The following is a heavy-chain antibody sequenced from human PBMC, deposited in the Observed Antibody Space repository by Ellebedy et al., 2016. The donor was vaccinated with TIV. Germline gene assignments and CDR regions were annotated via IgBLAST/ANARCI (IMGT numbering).Heavy chain of an antibody. Sequence: GGSLRLSCTASGFTLTNYWMTWVRQAPGKGLEWVANIRQDGSDMYYVDSVKGRFTISRDNAKNSLYLLMNSLSAEDTGVYYCATDGSYGDYRSPTHAFEIWGQGTMVTVSS. D-gene: IGHD4-17*01. CDR1: GFTLTNYW. J-gene: IGHJ3*02. CDR2: IRQDGSDM. CDR3: ATDGSYGDYRSPTHAFEI. V-gene: IGHV3-7*01.